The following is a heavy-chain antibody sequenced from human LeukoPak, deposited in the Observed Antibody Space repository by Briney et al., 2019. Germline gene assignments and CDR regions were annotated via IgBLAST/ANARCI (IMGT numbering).Heavy chain of an antibody. CDR1: GFTFSSYG. D-gene: IGHD2-2*01. Sequence: PGGSLRLSCGASGFTFSSYGMHWVRQAPGKGLEWVAAISRDGSNEYYADSVEGRFTTSRDNSKKTLYLQMNSLRPEDTAVYYCAKPDLPVAYWGQGTLVTVPS. CDR2: ISRDGSNE. J-gene: IGHJ4*02. CDR3: AKPDLPVAY. V-gene: IGHV3-30*18.